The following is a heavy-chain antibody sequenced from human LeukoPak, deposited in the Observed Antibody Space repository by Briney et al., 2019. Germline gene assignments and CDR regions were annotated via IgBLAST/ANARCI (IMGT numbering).Heavy chain of an antibody. CDR2: IYYSGST. J-gene: IGHJ4*02. Sequence: PSETLSLTCAVYGVSFSGYYWSWIRQPPGKGLEWIGYIYYSGSTNYNPSLKSRVTISVDTSKNQFSLKLSSVTAADTAVYYCARGSVWFGELAVDTQYYFDYWGQGTLVTVSS. V-gene: IGHV4-59*01. CDR1: GVSFSGYY. D-gene: IGHD3-10*01. CDR3: ARGSVWFGELAVDTQYYFDY.